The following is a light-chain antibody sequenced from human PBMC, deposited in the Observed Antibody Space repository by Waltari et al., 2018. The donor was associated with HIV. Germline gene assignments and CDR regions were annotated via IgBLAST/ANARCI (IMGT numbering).Light chain of an antibody. CDR1: SSDSGLYNL. J-gene: IGLJ3*02. CDR3: SSYINTDTLV. V-gene: IGLV2-14*01. Sequence: QSALTQPASVSGSLGQSITISCTGTSSDSGLYNLVSWDQQHPGNAPQLVIHGLGTRPSGVSDRFSGSKSGNTASLTISTLQAEDEADYYCSSYINTDTLVFGGGTKLTVL. CDR2: GLG.